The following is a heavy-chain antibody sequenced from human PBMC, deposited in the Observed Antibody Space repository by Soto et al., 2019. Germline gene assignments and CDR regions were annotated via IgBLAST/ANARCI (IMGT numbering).Heavy chain of an antibody. V-gene: IGHV4-34*01. CDR2: INHSGST. Sequence: SETLSLTCAGYGGSFSGYYWSWIRQPPGKGLEWIGEINHSGSTNYNPSLKSRVTISVDTSKNQFSLKLSSVTAADTAVYYCAKNLPGRGYYYGMDVWGQGTTVTVSS. D-gene: IGHD3-10*01. CDR1: GGSFSGYY. CDR3: AKNLPGRGYYYGMDV. J-gene: IGHJ6*02.